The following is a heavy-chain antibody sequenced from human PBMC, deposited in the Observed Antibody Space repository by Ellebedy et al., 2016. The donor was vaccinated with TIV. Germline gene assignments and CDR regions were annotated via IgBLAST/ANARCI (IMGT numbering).Heavy chain of an antibody. CDR3: ARVGTVNQDYYYYGMDV. J-gene: IGHJ6*02. Sequence: PGGSLRLSCAASGFTFSDYYMSWIRQAPGKGLEWVSYISSSGSTIYYADSVKGRFTISRDNAKNSLYLQMNSLRAEDTAVYYCARVGTVNQDYYYYGMDVWGQGTTVTVSS. V-gene: IGHV3-11*01. CDR2: ISSSGSTI. CDR1: GFTFSDYY. D-gene: IGHD4-17*01.